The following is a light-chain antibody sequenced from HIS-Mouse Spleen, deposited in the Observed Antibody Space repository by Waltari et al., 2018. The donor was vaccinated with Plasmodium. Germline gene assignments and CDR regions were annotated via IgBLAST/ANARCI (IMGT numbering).Light chain of an antibody. CDR3: SSYAGSNNFVV. CDR2: EVS. J-gene: IGLJ2*01. V-gene: IGLV2-8*01. Sequence: QSALTQPPSASGSPGQSVTISCTGTSSDVGGYNYVPSYQQHPGKAPKLMIYEVSKRPSGVPDRFSGSKSGNTASLTVSGLQAEDEADYYCSSYAGSNNFVVFGGGTKLTVL. CDR1: SSDVGGYNY.